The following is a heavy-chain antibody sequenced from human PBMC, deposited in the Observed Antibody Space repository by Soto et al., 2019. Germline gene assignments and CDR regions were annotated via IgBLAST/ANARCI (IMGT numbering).Heavy chain of an antibody. CDR3: AKEGRGSPYFDSYYMDV. V-gene: IGHV3-23*01. Sequence: EVQLLESGGGLVQPGGSLRLSCAASGFTFSNYAMNWVRQAAGKGLEWVSTISGGGVSAYYADSVRGRFTISRDNSKNTLYLQMNSRRAEDTAVYYCAKEGRGSPYFDSYYMDVWGRGATVTVSS. CDR1: GFTFSNYA. D-gene: IGHD3-10*01. J-gene: IGHJ6*03. CDR2: ISGGGVSA.